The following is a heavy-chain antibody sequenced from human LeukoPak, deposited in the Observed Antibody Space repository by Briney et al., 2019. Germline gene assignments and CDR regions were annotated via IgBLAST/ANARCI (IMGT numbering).Heavy chain of an antibody. CDR1: GGSFSGYY. V-gene: IGHV4-34*01. Sequence: SETLSLTCAVYGGSFSGYYWSWIRQPPGKGLEWIGEINHSGSTNYNPSLKSRVTISVDTPKNQFSLKLSSVTAADTAVYYCARRVVPAAIRGGFDYWGQGTLVTVSS. J-gene: IGHJ4*02. CDR3: ARRVVPAAIRGGFDY. D-gene: IGHD2-2*02. CDR2: INHSGST.